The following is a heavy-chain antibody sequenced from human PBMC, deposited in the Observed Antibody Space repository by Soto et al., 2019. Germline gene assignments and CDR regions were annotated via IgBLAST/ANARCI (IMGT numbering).Heavy chain of an antibody. CDR2: INPSGATT. Sequence: GGSLRLSCAASGFPFSKFAMSWVRQAPGRGLEWVSVINPSGATTHYADSVKGRFTISRDNSGNTLNLQMNNLRPEDTALSYWAKALTPGGHYDSGGLLFDYFVDWRQVTLVPVSS. CDR1: GFPFSKFA. V-gene: IGHV3-23*01. D-gene: IGHD3-22*01. J-gene: IGHJ4*02. CDR3: AKALTPGGHYDSGGLLFDYFVD.